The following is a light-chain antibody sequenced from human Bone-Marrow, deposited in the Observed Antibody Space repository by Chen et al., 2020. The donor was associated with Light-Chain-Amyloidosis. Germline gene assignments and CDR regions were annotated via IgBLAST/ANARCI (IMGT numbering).Light chain of an antibody. V-gene: IGLV3-21*02. CDR1: NIGSTS. CDR3: QVWDRSSDRPV. CDR2: DDS. Sequence: SYVLTQPSSVSVAPGQTATNACGANNIGSTSVHWYQQTPGQAPLLVVYDDSARPSGIPERLSGSNSGNTATLTISRVEAGDEADYYCQVWDRSSDRPVLGGGTKLTVL. J-gene: IGLJ3*02.